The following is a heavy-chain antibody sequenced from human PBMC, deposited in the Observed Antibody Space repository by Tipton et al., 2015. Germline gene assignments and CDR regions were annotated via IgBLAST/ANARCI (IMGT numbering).Heavy chain of an antibody. V-gene: IGHV3-11*01. CDR3: ARVRWLQGPGDY. J-gene: IGHJ4*02. D-gene: IGHD5-24*01. CDR1: GFTFSDYY. CDR2: ISSSGSTI. Sequence: SLRLSCAASGFTFSDYYMTWIRQAPGKGLEWVSSISSSGSTIYYADSVKGRFTISRDNAKNSLYLQMNSLRAEDTAVYYCARVRWLQGPGDYWGQGTLVTVSS.